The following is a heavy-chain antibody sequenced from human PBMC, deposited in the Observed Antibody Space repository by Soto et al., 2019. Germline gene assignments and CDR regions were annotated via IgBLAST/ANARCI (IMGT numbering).Heavy chain of an antibody. J-gene: IGHJ4*02. D-gene: IGHD3-22*01. CDR3: GGKNYDSSGYFDY. V-gene: IGHV4-59*01. CDR2: MYYSGST. CDR1: GDSISSYY. Sequence: SETLSLTCTVSGDSISSYYWSWIRQPPGKGLEWIGYMYYSGSTNYNPSLKSRVAISVDTSKNQFSLKLSSVTAADTAVYYCGGKNYDSSGYFDYWGQGTLVTVSS.